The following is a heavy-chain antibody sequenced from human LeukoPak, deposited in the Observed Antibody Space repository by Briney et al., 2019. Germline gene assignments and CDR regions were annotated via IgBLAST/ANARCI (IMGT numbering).Heavy chain of an antibody. V-gene: IGHV3-72*01. J-gene: IGHJ4*02. Sequence: SGGSLRLSCAASGFSITDHYMDWVRQAPGKGLEWVGRTRNKPNGYTTDYGTSVKGRFIVSRDDSENSLYLQMNGLTTEDTAVYYCVRVRHGDYFDYWGQGTLVTVSS. CDR1: GFSITDHY. CDR2: TRNKPNGYTT. D-gene: IGHD4-17*01. CDR3: VRVRHGDYFDY.